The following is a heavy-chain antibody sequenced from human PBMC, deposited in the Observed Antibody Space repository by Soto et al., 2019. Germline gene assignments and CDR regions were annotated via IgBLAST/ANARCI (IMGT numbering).Heavy chain of an antibody. J-gene: IGHJ4*02. CDR1: GYTFTSYA. Sequence: ASVKVSCKASGYTFTSYAMHWVRQAPGQRLEWMGWINPGNGNANYAQKFQGRVTITADESTSTAYMELSSLRSEDTAVYYCARAVWYYYDSSGYYEGLDYWGQGTLVTVSS. V-gene: IGHV1-3*01. CDR3: ARAVWYYYDSSGYYEGLDY. D-gene: IGHD3-22*01. CDR2: INPGNGNA.